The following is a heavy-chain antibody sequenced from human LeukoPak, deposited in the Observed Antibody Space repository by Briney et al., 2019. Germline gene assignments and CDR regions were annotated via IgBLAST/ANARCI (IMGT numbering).Heavy chain of an antibody. CDR2: ISGSGGST. D-gene: IGHD2-2*03. CDR3: AKDGYCSSTSCYGRHAFDI. V-gene: IGHV3-23*01. J-gene: IGHJ3*02. CDR1: GFTFSGYA. Sequence: GGSLRLSCAASGFTFSGYAMSWVRQAPGKGLEWVSAISGSGGSTHYADSVKGRFTISRDNSKNTLYLQMNSLRAEDTAVYYCAKDGYCSSTSCYGRHAFDIWGQGTMVTVSS.